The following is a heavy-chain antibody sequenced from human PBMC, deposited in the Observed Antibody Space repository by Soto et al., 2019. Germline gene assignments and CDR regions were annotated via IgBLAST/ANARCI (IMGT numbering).Heavy chain of an antibody. CDR3: ARLVYDTRLNYTLNY. D-gene: IGHD3-3*01. CDR2: IFHDGTA. J-gene: IGHJ4*02. V-gene: IGHV4-4*02. Sequence: PSETLSLTCAVSGVSISSGNWWTWVRQSPQRGLEYIGEIFHDGTANYYPSFERRVAISVDTSKNQFSLKLTSVTAADTAIYFCARLVYDTRLNYTLNYWGQGTLVTVSS. CDR1: GVSISSGNW.